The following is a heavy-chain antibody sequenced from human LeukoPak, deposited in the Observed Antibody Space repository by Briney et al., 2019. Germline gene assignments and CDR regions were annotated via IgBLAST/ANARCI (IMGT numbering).Heavy chain of an antibody. CDR2: INSDGSST. D-gene: IGHD3/OR15-3a*01. V-gene: IGHV3-74*01. J-gene: IGHJ4*02. Sequence: PGGSLRLSCAASGFTLSSYWMHWVRQAPGKGLVWVSRINSDGSSTSYADSVKGRFTISRDNAKNSLYLQMNSLRAEDTAIYYCAKAGEGFGLDYWGQGTLVTVSS. CDR3: AKAGEGFGLDY. CDR1: GFTLSSYW.